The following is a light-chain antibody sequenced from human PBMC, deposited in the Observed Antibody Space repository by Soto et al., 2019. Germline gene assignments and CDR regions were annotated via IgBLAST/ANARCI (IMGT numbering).Light chain of an antibody. V-gene: IGKV1-5*01. CDR2: DAS. J-gene: IGKJ1*01. CDR3: QQYNSYWT. CDR1: QSISSW. Sequence: IQMTQSPSTLSSSVGDRVTITCRASQSISSWLSWYQQKPVKAPKRLIYDASSLESGVPSRFSGSGSGTEFTLTISSLQPDDCATYYCQQYNSYWTLGQGTKVDI.